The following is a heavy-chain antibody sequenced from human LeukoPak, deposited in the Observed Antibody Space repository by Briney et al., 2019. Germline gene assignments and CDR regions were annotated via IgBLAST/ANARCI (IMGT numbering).Heavy chain of an antibody. Sequence: SETLSLTCTVSGYSISSVYYWSWIRQPPGKGLEWIGEINHSGSTNYNPSLKSRVTISVDTSKNQFSLKLSSVTAADTAVYYCAGSYSGSATYAFDIWGQGTMVTVSS. V-gene: IGHV4-38-2*02. J-gene: IGHJ3*02. D-gene: IGHD1-26*01. CDR1: GYSISSVYY. CDR2: INHSGST. CDR3: AGSYSGSATYAFDI.